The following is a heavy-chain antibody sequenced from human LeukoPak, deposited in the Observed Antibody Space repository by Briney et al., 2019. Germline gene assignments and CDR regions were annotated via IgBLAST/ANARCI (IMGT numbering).Heavy chain of an antibody. CDR3: AKAYYGYDSSGYFDY. D-gene: IGHD3-22*01. CDR2: ISWNSGSI. Sequence: GRSLRLSCAASGFTFDDYAMHWVRQAPGKGLEWVSGISWNSGSIGYADSVKGRFTISRDNAKNSLYLQMNSLRAEDTALYYCAKAYYGYDSSGYFDYWGQGTLVTVSS. J-gene: IGHJ4*02. CDR1: GFTFDDYA. V-gene: IGHV3-9*01.